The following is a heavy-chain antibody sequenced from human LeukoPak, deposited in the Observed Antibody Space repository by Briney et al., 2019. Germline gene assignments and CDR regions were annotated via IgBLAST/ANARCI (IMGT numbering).Heavy chain of an antibody. CDR3: AKVRLGGFTYDY. CDR2: LYSGGRT. D-gene: IGHD3-16*01. V-gene: IGHV3-66*01. J-gene: IGHJ4*02. Sequence: GGSLRIFCAASGFVVSTNYMSWVRQAPGKGLEWVSVLYSGGRTYYTDSVKGRFTISRDNSNNTLYLQMNSLRAEDTAVYYCAKVRLGGFTYDYWGQGTLVTVSS. CDR1: GFVVSTNY.